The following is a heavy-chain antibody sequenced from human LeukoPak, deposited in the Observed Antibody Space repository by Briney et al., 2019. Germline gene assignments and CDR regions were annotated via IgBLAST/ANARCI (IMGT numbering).Heavy chain of an antibody. CDR2: ITNNGGNT. Sequence: GRSLRLSCSVSGLTFSSYTIHWVRQASGKGLEFVSAITNNGGNTYYAESVKGRFTISRDNSKNTVYLKMSSLRAEDTAVYYCVIVRGYFDSSGSDYWGQGTLVTVSS. CDR3: VIVRGYFDSSGSDY. D-gene: IGHD3-9*01. CDR1: GLTFSSYT. V-gene: IGHV3-64D*06. J-gene: IGHJ4*02.